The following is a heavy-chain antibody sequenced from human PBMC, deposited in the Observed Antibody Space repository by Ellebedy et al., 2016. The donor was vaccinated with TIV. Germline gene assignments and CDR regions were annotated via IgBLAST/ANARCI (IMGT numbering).Heavy chain of an antibody. CDR1: GFTFGDYA. V-gene: IGHV3-49*03. CDR3: TYYGSYYYYYGMDV. Sequence: PGGSLRLSCTASGFTFGDYAMSWFRQAPGKGLEWVGFIRSKAYGGTTEYAASVKGRFTISRDDSKSIAYLQMNSLKTEDTAVYYCTYYGSYYYYYGMDVWGQGTTVTVSS. CDR2: IRSKAYGGTT. D-gene: IGHD3-10*01. J-gene: IGHJ6*02.